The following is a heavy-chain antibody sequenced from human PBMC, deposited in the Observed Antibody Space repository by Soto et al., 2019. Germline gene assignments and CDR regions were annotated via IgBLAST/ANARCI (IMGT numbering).Heavy chain of an antibody. CDR2: IIPILGIT. Sequence: SVKVSCKASGGTFSSYTISWVRQAPGQGLEWMGRIIPILGITNYAQKIQGRVTITTDTSTSTAYMELRSLRSDDTAVYYCARSGRAVAGNIDYWGQGTLVTVSS. CDR1: GGTFSSYT. CDR3: ARSGRAVAGNIDY. D-gene: IGHD6-19*01. V-gene: IGHV1-69*02. J-gene: IGHJ4*02.